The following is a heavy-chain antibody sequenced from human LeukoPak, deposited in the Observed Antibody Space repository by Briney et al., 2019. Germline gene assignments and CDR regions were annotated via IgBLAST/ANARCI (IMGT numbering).Heavy chain of an antibody. J-gene: IGHJ1*01. CDR2: FYFSGIK. CDR1: GDSIRHSSYY. CDR3: ARHVTVATIGWLGS. D-gene: IGHD5-12*01. V-gene: IGHV4-39*01. Sequence: TSETLSLTCTVSGDSIRHSSYYWDWIRQPPGKGLEWIGSFYFSGIKYYNPSLKSRVTISVDTSKNQLTLDLSSVTAADTAIYYCARHVTVATIGWLGSWGQGTLVTVSS.